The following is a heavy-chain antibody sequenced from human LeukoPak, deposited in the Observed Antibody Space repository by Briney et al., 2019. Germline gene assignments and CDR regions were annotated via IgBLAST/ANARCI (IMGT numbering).Heavy chain of an antibody. D-gene: IGHD5-12*01. Sequence: HPGRSLRLSCAASGFTFSSYAMHWVRQAPGKGLEWVAVISYDGSNKYYADSVKGRFTISRDNSKNTLYLQMNSLRAEDTAVYYCARSTIDTYSGHLDLWGRGTLVTVSS. CDR2: ISYDGSNK. CDR1: GFTFSSYA. J-gene: IGHJ2*01. V-gene: IGHV3-30-3*01. CDR3: ARSTIDTYSGHLDL.